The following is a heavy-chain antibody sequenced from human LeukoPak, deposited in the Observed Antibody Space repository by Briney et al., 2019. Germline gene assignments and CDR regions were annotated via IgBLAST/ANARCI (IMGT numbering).Heavy chain of an antibody. Sequence: VASVKVSCKASGYTFTSYYMHWVRQAPGQGLEWMGIINPSGGSTSYAQKFQGRVTITADESTSTAYMELSSLRAEDTAVYYCARGRNSGYDYSLGYWGQGTLVTVSS. CDR3: ARGRNSGYDYSLGY. V-gene: IGHV1-46*01. J-gene: IGHJ4*02. CDR2: INPSGGST. CDR1: GYTFTSYY. D-gene: IGHD5-12*01.